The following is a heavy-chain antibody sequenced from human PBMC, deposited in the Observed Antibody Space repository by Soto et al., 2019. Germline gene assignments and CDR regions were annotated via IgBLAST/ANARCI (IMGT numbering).Heavy chain of an antibody. J-gene: IGHJ6*02. Sequence: QITLKESGPTLVKPTQTLTLTCTFSGFSLSTSGVGVGWIRQPPGKALEWLALIYWDDDKRYSPSLKSRLTITKDXXKXQXXLTMTNMDPVDKATYYCAHSAGMPEYYYYSYGMDVWGQGTTVTVSS. CDR2: IYWDDDK. CDR3: AHSAGMPEYYYYSYGMDV. V-gene: IGHV2-5*02. CDR1: GFSLSTSGVG. D-gene: IGHD2-2*01.